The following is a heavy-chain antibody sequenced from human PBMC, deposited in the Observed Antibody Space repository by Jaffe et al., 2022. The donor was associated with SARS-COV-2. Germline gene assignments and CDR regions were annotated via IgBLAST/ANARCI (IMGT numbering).Heavy chain of an antibody. CDR2: IKQDGSEE. CDR1: GFTFSTYW. D-gene: IGHD1-1*01. Sequence: EVQLVESGGDLVQPGGSLRLSCAASGFTFSTYWMSWVRQAPGKGLEWVANIKQDGSEEYYVDSVKGRFTISRDNAKNLVYLQMNSLRAEDTAVYYCARLQWWFDPWGQGTLVTVSS. J-gene: IGHJ5*02. CDR3: ARLQWWFDP. V-gene: IGHV3-7*03.